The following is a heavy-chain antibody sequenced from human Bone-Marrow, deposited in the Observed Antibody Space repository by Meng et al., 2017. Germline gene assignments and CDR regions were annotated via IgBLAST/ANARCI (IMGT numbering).Heavy chain of an antibody. V-gene: IGHV4-61*01. CDR3: AREVSPYYYGSGSENWFDP. CDR1: GGSVSSGSYY. CDR2: IYYSGST. D-gene: IGHD3-10*01. Sequence: DAAGPGLVTPAETLSRSCIVSGGSVSSGSYYWSLIRQPPGKGLEWIGYIYYSGSTNYNPSLKSRVTISVDTSKNQFSLKLSSVTAADTAVYYCAREVSPYYYGSGSENWFDPWGQGTLVTVSS. J-gene: IGHJ5*02.